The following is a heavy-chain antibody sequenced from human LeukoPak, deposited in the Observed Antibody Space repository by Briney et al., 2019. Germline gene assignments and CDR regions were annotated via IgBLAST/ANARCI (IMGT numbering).Heavy chain of an antibody. CDR2: TRNKANNYAT. J-gene: IGHJ4*02. V-gene: IGHV3-72*01. D-gene: IGHD4-23*01. CDR3: TRWRSGTSD. CDR1: GFTFTSYS. Sequence: GGSLRLSCAASGFTFTSYSMNWVRQAPGKGLEWVGHTRNKANNYATEYAASVKGRFTISRDDSRNSVYLQMNSLKTEDTAVYYCTRWRSGTSDWGQGTLVTVSS.